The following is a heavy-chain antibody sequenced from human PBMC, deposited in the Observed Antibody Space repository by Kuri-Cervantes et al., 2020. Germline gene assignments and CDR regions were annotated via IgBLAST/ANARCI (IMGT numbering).Heavy chain of an antibody. CDR3: ARHLPSDWGSPYYFDY. J-gene: IGHJ4*02. CDR1: GGSISSYY. CDR2: IYYSGNT. D-gene: IGHD7-27*01. V-gene: IGHV4-59*04. Sequence: ESLKISCTVSGGSISSYYWSWIRQPPGKGLEWIGYIYYSGNTYYNPSLKSRVTISVDTSKNQFSLKLSSVTAADTALYYCARHLPSDWGSPYYFDYWGQGTLVTVS.